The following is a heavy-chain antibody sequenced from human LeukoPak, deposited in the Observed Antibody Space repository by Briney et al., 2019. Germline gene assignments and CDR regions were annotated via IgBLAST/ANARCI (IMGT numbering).Heavy chain of an antibody. CDR1: GDSISRSTFY. CDR2: VYYSGST. J-gene: IGHJ6*03. V-gene: IGHV4-39*07. Sequence: SETLSLTCTVSGDSISRSTFYWGWIRQPPGKGLEWIGSVYYSGSTYYNPSLRSRVTISVDTSKNQFSLKLSSVTAADTAVYYCAREGISGIAEDYYYYMDVWGKGTTVTVSS. CDR3: AREGISGIAEDYYYYMDV. D-gene: IGHD6-13*01.